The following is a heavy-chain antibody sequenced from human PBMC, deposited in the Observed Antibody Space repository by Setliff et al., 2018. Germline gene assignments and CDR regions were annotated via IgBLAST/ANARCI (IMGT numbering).Heavy chain of an antibody. CDR3: AREGVHTWSSTDYHYYMDV. J-gene: IGHJ6*03. V-gene: IGHV1-69*05. D-gene: IGHD2-21*01. CDR1: GDSFSNYA. CDR2: LIPMFGTP. Sequence: GASVKVSCKASGDSFSNYAISWVRQAPGQGLEWMGGLIPMFGTPGYAQKFQDRVTITTDESTSTAYMELNSLTSEDTAVYYCAREGVHTWSSTDYHYYMDVWGRGTTVTVS.